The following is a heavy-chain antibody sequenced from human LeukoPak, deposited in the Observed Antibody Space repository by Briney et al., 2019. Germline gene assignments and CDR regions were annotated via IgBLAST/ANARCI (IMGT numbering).Heavy chain of an antibody. CDR1: GVSMSAYQ. J-gene: IGHJ4*02. Sequence: SETLSLTCTVSGVSMSAYQWSWVRQSPEKGLEWIGCINTKGETSYNPSLKSRVTTSVDTSKSQFSLRLTSVTAADTAVYYCATSNDAKIAPFDHWGQGAPITVSS. CDR2: INTKGET. CDR3: ATSNDAKIAPFDH. V-gene: IGHV4-4*09. D-gene: IGHD2-21*01.